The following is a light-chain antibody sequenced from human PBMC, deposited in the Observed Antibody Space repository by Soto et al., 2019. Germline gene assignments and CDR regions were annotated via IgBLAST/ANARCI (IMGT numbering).Light chain of an antibody. CDR1: QSVSSY. CDR3: QQRSNWPPTWT. V-gene: IGKV3-11*01. CDR2: DAS. Sequence: EIVLTQSPATLSLSPGERATLSCRASQSVSSYLAWYQQKPGQAPRLLIYDASNRATGIPARFSGSGSGTDFTLTISSLEPEDFAVYYCQQRSNWPPTWTFGQGTKVDNK. J-gene: IGKJ1*01.